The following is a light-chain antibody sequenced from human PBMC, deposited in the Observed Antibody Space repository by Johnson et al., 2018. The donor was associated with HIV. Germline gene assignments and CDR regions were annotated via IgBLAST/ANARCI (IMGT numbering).Light chain of an antibody. CDR3: GTWDSSLSAYV. CDR2: ENN. V-gene: IGLV1-51*02. CDR1: SSNIANNY. J-gene: IGLJ1*01. Sequence: QSVLTQPPSVSAAPGQKVTISCSGSSSNIANNYVSWYQQLPGTAPKLLIYENNKRPSGIPDRFSGSKSGTSAPLALTRLQPGDEADYYCGTWDSSLSAYVFGTGTKVTVL.